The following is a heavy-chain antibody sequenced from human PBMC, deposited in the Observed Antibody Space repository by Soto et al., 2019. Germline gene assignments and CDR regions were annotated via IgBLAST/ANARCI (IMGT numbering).Heavy chain of an antibody. J-gene: IGHJ4*02. CDR1: GGSSSSYY. CDR3: AAPPRY. CDR2: IYDSGST. V-gene: IGHV4-59*01. D-gene: IGHD6-6*01. Sequence: ETLSLTCTVSGGSSSSYYWSWIRQPPGKGLEWIGYIYDSGSTNYNPSLKSRVTISVDTSKNQFSLKLTSVTAADTAVYYCAAPPRYWGQGTLVTVSS.